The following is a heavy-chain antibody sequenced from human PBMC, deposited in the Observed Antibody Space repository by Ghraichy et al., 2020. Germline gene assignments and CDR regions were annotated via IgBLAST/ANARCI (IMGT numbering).Heavy chain of an antibody. J-gene: IGHJ6*02. CDR1: GGSISSSSYY. V-gene: IGHV4-39*01. CDR2: IYYSGST. CDR3: ARTYYDFWSAPGYYYYGMDV. Sequence: SETLSLTCTVSGGSISSSSYYWGWIRQPPGKGLEWIGSIYYSGSTYYNPSLKSRVTISVDTSKNQFSLKLSPVTAADTAVYYCARTYYDFWSAPGYYYYGMDVWGQGTTVTVSS. D-gene: IGHD3-3*01.